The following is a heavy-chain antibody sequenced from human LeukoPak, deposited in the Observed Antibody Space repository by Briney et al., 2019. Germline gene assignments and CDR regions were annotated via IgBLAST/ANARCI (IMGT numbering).Heavy chain of an antibody. CDR3: ARGGSSSFAGYYYMDV. J-gene: IGHJ6*03. Sequence: ASVKVSCKASGYTFTGYYMHWVRQAPEQGLEWMGWINPNSGGTNYAQKLQGRVTMTRDTSISTAYMELSRLRSDDTAVYYCARGGSSSFAGYYYMDVWGKGTTVTVSS. CDR1: GYTFTGYY. D-gene: IGHD6-6*01. V-gene: IGHV1-2*02. CDR2: INPNSGGT.